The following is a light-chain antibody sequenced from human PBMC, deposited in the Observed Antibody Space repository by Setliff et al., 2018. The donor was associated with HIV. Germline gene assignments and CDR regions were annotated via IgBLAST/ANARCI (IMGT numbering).Light chain of an antibody. CDR3: FLSYSGARRV. CDR1: TGAVTSGHY. J-gene: IGLJ3*02. V-gene: IGLV7-46*01. CDR2: EIS. Sequence: QAVVTQEPSLTVSPGGTVTLTCGSSTGAVTSGHYPYWFQQKPGQAPRTLIYEISNKHSWTPARFSGSLLGGKAALTLSGAQPEDEAAYYCFLSYSGARRVFGGGTKVTVL.